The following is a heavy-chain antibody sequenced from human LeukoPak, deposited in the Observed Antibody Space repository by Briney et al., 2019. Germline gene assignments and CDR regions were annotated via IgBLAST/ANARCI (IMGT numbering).Heavy chain of an antibody. CDR1: GFTFDDYA. Sequence: GGSLRLSCAASGFTFDDYAMHWVRQAPGKGLEWVSGISWNSGSIGYADSVKGRFTISRDNAKNSLYLQMNSLRAEDTALYYCAKGIRGYYYYYMDVWGQGTTVTVSS. CDR3: AKGIRGYYYYYMDV. J-gene: IGHJ6*03. V-gene: IGHV3-9*01. D-gene: IGHD3-10*01. CDR2: ISWNSGSI.